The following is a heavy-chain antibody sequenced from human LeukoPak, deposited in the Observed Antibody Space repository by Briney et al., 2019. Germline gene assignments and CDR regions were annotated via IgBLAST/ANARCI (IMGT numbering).Heavy chain of an antibody. V-gene: IGHV4-39*01. J-gene: IGHJ4*02. Sequence: PSETLSLTCTVSGGSITSSSHFWAWIRQPPGKGLEWIASIHYTGSTFYSPSLQSRVTISADTSKNQFSLNLRSVTATDTAVYYCAREEASAGDYWGQGTLVTVSS. CDR3: AREEASAGDY. CDR2: IHYTGST. D-gene: IGHD6-13*01. CDR1: GGSITSSSHF.